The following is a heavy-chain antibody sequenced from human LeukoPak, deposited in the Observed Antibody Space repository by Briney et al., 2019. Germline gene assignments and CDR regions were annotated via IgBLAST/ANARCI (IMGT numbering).Heavy chain of an antibody. V-gene: IGHV4-38-2*02. J-gene: IGHJ6*03. CDR3: ARLVGNNNYHYMDV. CDR2: LFHSGTT. D-gene: IGHD1/OR15-1a*01. CDR1: AYSISSSYY. Sequence: SEALSLTCSVSAYSISSSYYWGWIRQPPGKGLEWIGSLFHSGTTSYNPSLKSRVTISLDMARNRFSLKLSSVTAADTAMYFCARLVGNNNYHYMDVWGTGTTVTVSS.